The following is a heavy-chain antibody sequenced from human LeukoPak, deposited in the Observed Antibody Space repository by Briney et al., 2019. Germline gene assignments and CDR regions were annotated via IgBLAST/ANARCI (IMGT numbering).Heavy chain of an antibody. CDR3: ARVLRPVEMATIDY. Sequence: PSETLSLTCTVSGGSISSSSYYWGWIRQPPGKGLEWIGSIYYSGSTYCNPSLKSRVTISVDTSKNQFSLKLSSVTAADTAVYYCARVLRPVEMATIDYWGQGTLVTVSS. D-gene: IGHD5-24*01. CDR1: GGSISSSSYY. CDR2: IYYSGST. V-gene: IGHV4-39*07. J-gene: IGHJ4*02.